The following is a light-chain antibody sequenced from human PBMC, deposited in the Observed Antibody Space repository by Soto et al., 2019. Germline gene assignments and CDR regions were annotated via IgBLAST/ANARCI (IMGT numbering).Light chain of an antibody. V-gene: IGKV1-5*01. Sequence: DIQMTQSPSTLSASVGDRVTITCRASQSIGRWLAWYQQKPGAAPKLLIYDASSLQSGVPSRFSGSGSGTEFTLSISSLQPDDFATYYCQQYKGTFGQGTKVEIK. CDR3: QQYKGT. J-gene: IGKJ1*01. CDR2: DAS. CDR1: QSIGRW.